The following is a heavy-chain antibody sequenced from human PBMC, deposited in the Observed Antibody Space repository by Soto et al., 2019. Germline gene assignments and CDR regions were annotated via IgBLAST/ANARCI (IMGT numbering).Heavy chain of an antibody. V-gene: IGHV3-23*01. J-gene: IGHJ4*02. CDR3: ARDRAGVAVAGHDY. CDR1: GFTFSSYA. Sequence: GGSLRLSCAASGFTFSSYAMSWVRQAPGKGLEWVSAISGSGGSTYYADSVKGRFTISRDNAKNSLYLQMNSLRAEDTAVYFCARDRAGVAVAGHDYWGQGTLVTVSS. CDR2: ISGSGGST. D-gene: IGHD6-19*01.